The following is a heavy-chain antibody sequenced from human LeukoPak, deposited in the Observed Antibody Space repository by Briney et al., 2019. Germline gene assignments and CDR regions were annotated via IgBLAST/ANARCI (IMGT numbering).Heavy chain of an antibody. CDR3: AKFSMMAPRKWCYFDY. V-gene: IGHV3-23*01. D-gene: IGHD2/OR15-2a*01. Sequence: GGSLRLSCAASGFTFSSYAMSWVRQAPGKGLEWVSAISGSGGSTYYADSVKGRFTISRDNSKNTLYLQMNSLRAEDTAVYYCAKFSMMAPRKWCYFDYWGQGTLVTVSS. CDR2: ISGSGGST. CDR1: GFTFSSYA. J-gene: IGHJ4*02.